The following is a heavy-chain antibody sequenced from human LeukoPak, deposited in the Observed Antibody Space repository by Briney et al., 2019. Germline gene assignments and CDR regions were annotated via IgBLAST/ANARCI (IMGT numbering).Heavy chain of an antibody. CDR3: AKDGPYYYDSSGYYLSGYGMDV. Sequence: GGSLRLSCAASGFTFSSYSMNWVRQAPGKGLEWLSYISSSSSAIYYADSVKGRFTISRDNSKNTLYLQMNSLRAEDTAVYYCAKDGPYYYDSSGYYLSGYGMDVWGQGTTVTVSS. J-gene: IGHJ6*02. CDR2: ISSSSSAI. D-gene: IGHD3-22*01. CDR1: GFTFSSYS. V-gene: IGHV3-48*01.